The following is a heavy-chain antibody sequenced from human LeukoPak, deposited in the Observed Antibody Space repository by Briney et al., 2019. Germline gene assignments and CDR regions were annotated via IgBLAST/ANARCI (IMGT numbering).Heavy chain of an antibody. V-gene: IGHV4-59*11. CDR1: GGSISSHY. CDR3: ARALDNYYDFSHFDP. D-gene: IGHD3-3*01. Sequence: SETLSLTCTVSGGSISSHYWSWIRQPPGKGLEWIGHIYYTGRIYYNPSVMSRLTISVDRSKNQFSLKLTSVTAADTAVYYCARALDNYYDFSHFDPWGQGTPVTVSS. CDR2: IYYTGRI. J-gene: IGHJ5*02.